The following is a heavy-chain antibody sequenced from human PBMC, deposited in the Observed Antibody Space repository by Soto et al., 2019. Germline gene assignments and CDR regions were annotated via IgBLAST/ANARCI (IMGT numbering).Heavy chain of an antibody. CDR3: ARMAY. CDR2: ISSGGNDI. CDR1: GFQFSRYS. V-gene: IGHV3-21*06. Sequence: PGGSLRLSCEASGFQFSRYSLSWVRQAPGKGLEWVSSISSGGNDISYAESVEGRFFTSRDNVNNVLYLDINNLRPEDTAVYYCARMAYWGQGTLVTVSS. J-gene: IGHJ4*02.